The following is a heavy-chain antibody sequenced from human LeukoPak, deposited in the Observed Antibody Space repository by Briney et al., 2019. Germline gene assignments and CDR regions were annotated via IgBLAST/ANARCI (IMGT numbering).Heavy chain of an antibody. CDR1: GGSISSGGYY. Sequence: SETLSLTCTVSGGSISSGGYYLNWIRQFPGKGLEWIGYIYYSGSTYYNPSLQSRITISLDTSKNLFSLKLSSVTAADTAVYYCARDKYDILTGYSAPGAFDIWGQGTMVTVSS. CDR3: ARDKYDILTGYSAPGAFDI. CDR2: IYYSGST. D-gene: IGHD3-9*01. V-gene: IGHV4-31*03. J-gene: IGHJ3*02.